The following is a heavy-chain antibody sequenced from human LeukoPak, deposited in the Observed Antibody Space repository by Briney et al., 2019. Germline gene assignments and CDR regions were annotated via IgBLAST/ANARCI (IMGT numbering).Heavy chain of an antibody. J-gene: IGHJ6*03. CDR3: ARDSLGATHYYYYYYMDV. D-gene: IGHD1-26*01. V-gene: IGHV1-46*01. CDR1: GYTFTDYY. CDR2: FNPSGGIT. Sequence: ASVKVSCKASGYTFTDYYIHWVRQAPGQGLEWMGIFNPSGGITNYAQKFEGRVTMTRDTSASTAYMELSSLRSEDTAVYYCARDSLGATHYYYYYYMDVWGKGTTVTVSS.